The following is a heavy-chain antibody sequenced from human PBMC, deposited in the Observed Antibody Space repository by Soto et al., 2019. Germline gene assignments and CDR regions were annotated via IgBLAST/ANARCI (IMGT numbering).Heavy chain of an antibody. CDR3: ASRVDYDYVWGSYRTYYGMDV. D-gene: IGHD3-16*02. V-gene: IGHV1-69*13. CDR1: GGTFSSYA. CDR2: IIPIFGTA. J-gene: IGHJ6*02. Sequence: ASVKVSCKASGGTFSSYAISWVRQAPGQGLEWMGGIIPIFGTANYAQKFQGRVTITADESTSTAYMELSSLRSEDTAVYYCASRVDYDYVWGSYRTYYGMDVWGQGTTVTVSS.